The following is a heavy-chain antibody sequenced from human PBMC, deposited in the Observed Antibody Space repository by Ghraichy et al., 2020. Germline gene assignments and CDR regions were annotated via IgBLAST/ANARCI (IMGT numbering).Heavy chain of an antibody. D-gene: IGHD2-2*02. V-gene: IGHV4-34*01. CDR1: GGSFSGYY. J-gene: IGHJ6*02. Sequence: SETLSLTCAVYGGSFSGYYWSWIRQPPGKGLEWIGEINHSGSTNYNPSLKSRVTISVDTSKNQFSLKLSSVTAADTAVYYCARGASRKGNIVVVPAAIRGGGYYYYGMDVWGQGTTVTVSS. CDR2: INHSGST. CDR3: ARGASRKGNIVVVPAAIRGGGYYYYGMDV.